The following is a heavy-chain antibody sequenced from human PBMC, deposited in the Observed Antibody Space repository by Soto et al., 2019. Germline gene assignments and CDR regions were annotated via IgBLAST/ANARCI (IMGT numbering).Heavy chain of an antibody. CDR1: GYRFSDYY. V-gene: IGHV1-2*02. J-gene: IGHJ6*03. Sequence: QVQLVQSGAEVKKPGASVTVSCKAYGYRFSDYYLHWVRQAPGQVPEWMGWMNPNSGDTKYAQKFKGRVTMTRDTSVRTAFMELNWQKSDDTSGYYCARESGGATATLDYYYFYMDVWGIGTTVTVPS. D-gene: IGHD5-12*01. CDR3: ARESGGATATLDYYYFYMDV. CDR2: MNPNSGDT.